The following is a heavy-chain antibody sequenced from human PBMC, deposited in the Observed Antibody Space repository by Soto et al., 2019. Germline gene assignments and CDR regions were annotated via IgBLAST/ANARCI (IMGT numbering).Heavy chain of an antibody. CDR2: ISNNGNER. Sequence: VQLVESGGGVVQPGRSLTLSCAASGFTFRTYGMHWVRQAPGKGLEWLGVISNNGNERFYADSVEGRFTISRVNSENLLYLQMSSLRVEDTAMYYCAKYVYDTRWNLPFDPWGQGTLVTVSS. D-gene: IGHD1-1*01. CDR3: AKYVYDTRWNLPFDP. CDR1: GFTFRTYG. V-gene: IGHV3-30*18. J-gene: IGHJ5*02.